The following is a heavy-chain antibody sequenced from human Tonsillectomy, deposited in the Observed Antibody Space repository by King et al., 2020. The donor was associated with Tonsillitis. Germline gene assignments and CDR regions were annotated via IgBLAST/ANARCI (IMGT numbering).Heavy chain of an antibody. Sequence: VQLVESGGGLVKPGGSLRLSCAASGFAFSTYSMNWVRQAPGKGLEWVSSISSSSSYIYYADSVKGRFTISRDNAKNSLYLQMNSLRAEDTAVYYCASDCSTTSCYERGAFDIWGQGTMVTVSS. V-gene: IGHV3-21*01. D-gene: IGHD2-2*01. CDR3: ASDCSTTSCYERGAFDI. J-gene: IGHJ3*02. CDR2: ISSSSSYI. CDR1: GFAFSTYS.